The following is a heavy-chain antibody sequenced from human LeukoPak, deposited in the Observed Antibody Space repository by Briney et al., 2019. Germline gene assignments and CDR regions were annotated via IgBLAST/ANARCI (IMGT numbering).Heavy chain of an antibody. D-gene: IGHD1-26*01. CDR3: AKDVHYSGSYPDY. Sequence: GGSLRLSCAASGFTFSSYAMHWVRQAPGKGLEWVAVISYDGSNKYYADSVKGRFTISRDNSKNTLYLQMSSLRAEDTAVYYCAKDVHYSGSYPDYWGQGTLVTVSS. J-gene: IGHJ4*02. V-gene: IGHV3-30-3*01. CDR1: GFTFSSYA. CDR2: ISYDGSNK.